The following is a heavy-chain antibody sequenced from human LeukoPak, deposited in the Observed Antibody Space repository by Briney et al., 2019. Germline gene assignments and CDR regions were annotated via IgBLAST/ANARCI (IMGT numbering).Heavy chain of an antibody. D-gene: IGHD3-10*01. J-gene: IGHJ4*02. V-gene: IGHV1-2*02. Sequence: ASVKVSYKASGYTFTSFDINWVRQATGQGLGWMGWINPNSGGTNYAQRFQGRVTMTRDTSISTAYMELSRLRSDDTAVYYCARDRYYSSGSYYGETTIFDSWGQGTLVTVSS. CDR2: INPNSGGT. CDR1: GYTFTSFD. CDR3: ARDRYYSSGSYYGETTIFDS.